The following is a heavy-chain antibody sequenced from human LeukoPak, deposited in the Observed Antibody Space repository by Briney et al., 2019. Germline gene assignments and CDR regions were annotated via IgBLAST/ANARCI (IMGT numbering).Heavy chain of an antibody. CDR3: ARGRGEYYYDSSGGY. CDR1: GGTFSSYA. J-gene: IGHJ4*02. CDR2: IIPIFGTA. D-gene: IGHD3-22*01. Sequence: GASVKVSCKASGGTFSSYAISWVRQAPGQGLEWMGGIIPIFGTANYAQKFQGRVTITADESTSTAYMELSSLRSEDTVVYYCARGRGEYYYDSSGGYWGQGTLVTVSS. V-gene: IGHV1-69*13.